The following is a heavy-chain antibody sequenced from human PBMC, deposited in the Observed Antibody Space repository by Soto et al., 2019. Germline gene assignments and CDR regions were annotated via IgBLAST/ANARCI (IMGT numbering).Heavy chain of an antibody. V-gene: IGHV3-30*03. CDR1: GFTFSNFG. CDR2: ISYDGNIK. Sequence: PGGSLRLSCAASGFTFSNFGMHWVRQAPGKGLEWVASISYDGNIKYSADSVKGRFTISRDNAKNSLYLQMNSLRAEDTAVYYCARGGGSGYYTIDYWGQGTLVTVSS. J-gene: IGHJ4*02. D-gene: IGHD3-22*01. CDR3: ARGGGSGYYTIDY.